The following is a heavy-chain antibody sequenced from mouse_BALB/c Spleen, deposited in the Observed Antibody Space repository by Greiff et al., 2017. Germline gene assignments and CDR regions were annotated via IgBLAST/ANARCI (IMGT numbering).Heavy chain of an antibody. D-gene: IGHD2-2*01. V-gene: IGHV1-63*02. CDR1: GYTFTNYW. CDR3: AREEGYDGKGRRYAMDY. Sequence: VQLQQSGAELVRPGTSVKISCKASGYTFTNYWLGWVKQRPGHGLEWIGDIYPGGGYTNYNEKFKGKATLTADTSSSTAYMQLSSLTSEDSAVYFCAREEGYDGKGRRYAMDYWGQGTSVTVSS. J-gene: IGHJ4*01. CDR2: IYPGGGYT.